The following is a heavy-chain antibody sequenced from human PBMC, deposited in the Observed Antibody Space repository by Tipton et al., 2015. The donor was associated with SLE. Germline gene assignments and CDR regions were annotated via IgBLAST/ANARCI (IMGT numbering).Heavy chain of an antibody. D-gene: IGHD1-26*01. CDR3: ARDFVGANAFDI. J-gene: IGHJ3*02. Sequence: TLSLTCAVSGYSISSGYYWGWIRQPPGKGLEWIGSIYHSGSTYYNPSLKSRVTISVDTSKNQFSLKLSSVTAADTAVYYCARDFVGANAFDIWGQGTMVTVSS. CDR2: IYHSGST. V-gene: IGHV4-38-2*02. CDR1: GYSISSGYY.